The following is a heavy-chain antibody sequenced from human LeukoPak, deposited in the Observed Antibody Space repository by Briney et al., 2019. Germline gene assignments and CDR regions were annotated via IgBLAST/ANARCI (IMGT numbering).Heavy chain of an antibody. J-gene: IGHJ6*02. V-gene: IGHV1-69*13. CDR2: IIPIFGTA. CDR1: GGTFSSYA. D-gene: IGHD1-14*01. Sequence: SVKVSCKASGGTFSSYAISWVRQAPGQGLEWMGGIIPIFGTANYAQKFQGRVTITADESTSTAYMELSSPRSEDTAVYYCARDQSTGPLSYGMDVWGQGTTVTVSS. CDR3: ARDQSTGPLSYGMDV.